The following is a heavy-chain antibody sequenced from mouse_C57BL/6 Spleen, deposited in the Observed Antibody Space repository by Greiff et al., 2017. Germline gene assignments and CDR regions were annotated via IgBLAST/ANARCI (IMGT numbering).Heavy chain of an antibody. CDR3: ARSRSDGYYFDY. V-gene: IGHV1-18*01. D-gene: IGHD2-3*01. CDR1: GYTFTDYN. J-gene: IGHJ2*01. Sequence: EVKLQQSGPELVKPGASVKIPCKASGYTFTDYNMDWVKQSHGKSLEWIGDINPNNGGTIYNQKFKGKATLTVDKSSSTAYMELRSLTSEDTAVYYCARSRSDGYYFDYWGQGTTLTVSS. CDR2: INPNNGGT.